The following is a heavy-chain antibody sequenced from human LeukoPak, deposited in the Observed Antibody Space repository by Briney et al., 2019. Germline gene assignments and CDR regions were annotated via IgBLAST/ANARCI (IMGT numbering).Heavy chain of an antibody. CDR2: ISGYNGNT. D-gene: IGHD4-17*01. CDR1: GYTFTTYG. Sequence: GPVKVSCKASGYTFTTYGISWVRQTPGQGLEWMGWISGYNGNTKYAQNFQGRVTVSTDTSTTTVYMELRSLRSDDTAVYYCARDSWYGDYSIGNNWGQGTLVTVSS. V-gene: IGHV1-18*01. CDR3: ARDSWYGDYSIGNN. J-gene: IGHJ4*02.